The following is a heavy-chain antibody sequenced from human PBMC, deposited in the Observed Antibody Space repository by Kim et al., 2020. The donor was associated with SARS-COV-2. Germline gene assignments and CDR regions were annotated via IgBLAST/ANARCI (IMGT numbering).Heavy chain of an antibody. CDR2: IIPILGIA. CDR3: ARVTDYDFWSGYYRGHYYYYMDV. Sequence: SVKVSCKASGGTFSSYAISWVRQAPGQGLEWMGRIIPILGIANYAQKFQGRVTITADKSTSTAYMELSSLRSEDTAVYYCARVTDYDFWSGYYRGHYYYYMDVWGKGTTVTVSS. CDR1: GGTFSSYA. D-gene: IGHD3-3*01. J-gene: IGHJ6*03. V-gene: IGHV1-69*04.